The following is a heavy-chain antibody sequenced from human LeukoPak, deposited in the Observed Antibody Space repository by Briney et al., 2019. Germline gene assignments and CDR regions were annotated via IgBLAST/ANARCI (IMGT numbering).Heavy chain of an antibody. CDR2: IYYSGST. CDR1: DGSISSYY. V-gene: IGHV4-59*01. CDR3: ARDLGGVDY. D-gene: IGHD3-10*01. Sequence: PSETLSLTCTVSDGSISSYYWSWIRQPPGKGLEWIGYIYYSGSTNYNPSLKSRVTISVDTSKNQFSLKLSSVTAADTAVYYCARDLGGVDYWGQGTLVTVSS. J-gene: IGHJ4*02.